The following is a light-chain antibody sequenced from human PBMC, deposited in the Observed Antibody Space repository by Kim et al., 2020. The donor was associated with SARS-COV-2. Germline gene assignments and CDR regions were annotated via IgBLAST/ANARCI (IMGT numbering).Light chain of an antibody. CDR2: GAS. J-gene: IGKJ1*01. CDR3: QQSYSTYWT. Sequence: DIQMTQSPSSLSASVGDTITVTCRASQGIENFLHWYQQKPGDAPKVLIYGASTLQGGVPSRFSGRGYGTEFTLIISSLQPEDFATYFCQQSYSTYWTFGQGTKVDIK. V-gene: IGKV1-39*01. CDR1: QGIENF.